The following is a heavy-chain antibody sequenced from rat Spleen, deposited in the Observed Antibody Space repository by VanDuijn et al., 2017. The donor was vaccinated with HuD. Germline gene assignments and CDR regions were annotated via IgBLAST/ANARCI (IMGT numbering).Heavy chain of an antibody. CDR3: AKGRYGGPGVMDA. Sequence: EVHLVESGGGLVQPGRSMKLSCAALGFTFSNYYMAWVRQAPTKGLEWVATISYDGSSTYYRDSVKGRFTISRDNAKSTLYLQMNSLRSEDTATYYCAKGRYGGPGVMDAWGQGASVTVSS. V-gene: IGHV5-22*01. CDR2: ISYDGSST. D-gene: IGHD1-11*01. CDR1: GFTFSNYY. J-gene: IGHJ4*01.